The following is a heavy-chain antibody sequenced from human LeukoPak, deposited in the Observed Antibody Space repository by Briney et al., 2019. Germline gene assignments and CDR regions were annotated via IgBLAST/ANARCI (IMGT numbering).Heavy chain of an antibody. V-gene: IGHV4-34*01. CDR1: GGSFSGYY. J-gene: IGHJ4*02. D-gene: IGHD3-22*01. CDR2: INHSGST. CDR3: ARTASSGYYLTLDY. Sequence: SETLSLTCAVYGGSFSGYYWSWIRQPPGKGLEWIGEINHSGSTNYNPSLKSRVTISVDTSKNQFSLKLSSVTAADTAVYYCARTASSGYYLTLDYWGQGTLVTVSS.